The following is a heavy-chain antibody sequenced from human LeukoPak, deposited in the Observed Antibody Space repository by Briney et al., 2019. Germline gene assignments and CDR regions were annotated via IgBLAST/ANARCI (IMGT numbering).Heavy chain of an antibody. CDR3: ARGLADIVVVVDATSRNWFDP. Sequence: SETLSLTCAVYGGSFSSYYWSWIRQPPGKGLEWIGEINHSGSTNYNPSLKSRVTISVDTSKNQFSLKLSSVTAADTAVYYCARGLADIVVVVDATSRNWFDPWGQGTLVTVSS. CDR1: GGSFSSYY. CDR2: INHSGST. J-gene: IGHJ5*02. D-gene: IGHD2-15*01. V-gene: IGHV4-34*01.